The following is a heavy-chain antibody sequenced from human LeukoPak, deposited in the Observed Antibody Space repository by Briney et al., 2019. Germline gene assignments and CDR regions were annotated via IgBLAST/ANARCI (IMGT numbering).Heavy chain of an antibody. Sequence: PGGSLRLSCAASGFTFSRYWMHWVRQAPGKGLLWVSRIDSDGSSTTYADSLKGRFTISRDNVKNTLYLQMNRLRGEDTAVYYCARDGEGGYPVDYWGQGTLVTVSS. CDR2: IDSDGSST. J-gene: IGHJ4*02. CDR3: ARDGEGGYPVDY. V-gene: IGHV3-74*01. CDR1: GFTFSRYW. D-gene: IGHD3-10*01.